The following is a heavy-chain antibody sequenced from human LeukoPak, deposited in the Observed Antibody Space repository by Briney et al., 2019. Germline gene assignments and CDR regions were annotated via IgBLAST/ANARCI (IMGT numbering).Heavy chain of an antibody. CDR2: INHSGST. CDR1: AFIFSGHW. CDR3: ARGQLRYFDWLRTGTWFDP. V-gene: IGHV4-34*01. J-gene: IGHJ5*02. Sequence: GSLRLSCEGSAFIFSGHWMNWVRQPPGKGLEWIGEINHSGSTNYNPSLKSRVTISVDTSKNQFSLKLSSVTAADTAVYYCARGQLRYFDWLRTGTWFDPWGQGTLVTVSS. D-gene: IGHD3-9*01.